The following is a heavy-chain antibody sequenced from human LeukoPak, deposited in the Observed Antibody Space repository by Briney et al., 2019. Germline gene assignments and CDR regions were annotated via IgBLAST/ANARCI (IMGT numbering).Heavy chain of an antibody. CDR2: IYHDGGI. Sequence: PSQTLSLTCTVSGGSITSGGYYWTWIRQFPGKGLEWIGFIYHDGGIYYNPSLKSRVTISLDAPNIQFSLKLSSVTAADTAVYYCARVRGIVGAHNWFDPWGQGTLVTVSS. CDR1: GGSITSGGYY. J-gene: IGHJ5*02. D-gene: IGHD1-26*01. V-gene: IGHV4-31*03. CDR3: ARVRGIVGAHNWFDP.